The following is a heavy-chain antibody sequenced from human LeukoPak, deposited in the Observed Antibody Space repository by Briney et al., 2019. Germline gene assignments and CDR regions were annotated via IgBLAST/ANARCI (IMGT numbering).Heavy chain of an antibody. D-gene: IGHD6-19*01. Sequence: PGGSLRLSCSASGFIFSSYAMHWVRQAPGKRLEYVSAMSVTGRAFYADSVEGRFTISRDNAKNSLYLQMNSLRAEDTAVYYCATFNSSGWYLGGAFDIWGQGTMVTVSS. J-gene: IGHJ3*02. CDR1: GFIFSSYA. CDR2: MSVTGRA. V-gene: IGHV3-64*04. CDR3: ATFNSSGWYLGGAFDI.